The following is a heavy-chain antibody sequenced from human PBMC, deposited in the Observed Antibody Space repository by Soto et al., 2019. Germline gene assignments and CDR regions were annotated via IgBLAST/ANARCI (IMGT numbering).Heavy chain of an antibody. J-gene: IGHJ5*02. CDR3: ARANRYCSSTSCYYNWFDP. Sequence: ASVKVCCKASGYTFTGYYMHWVRQAPGQGLEWMGWINPNSGGTNYAQKFQGWVTMTRDTSISTAYMELSRLRSDDTAVYYCARANRYCSSTSCYYNWFDPWGQGTLVTVSS. V-gene: IGHV1-2*04. CDR1: GYTFTGYY. CDR2: INPNSGGT. D-gene: IGHD2-2*01.